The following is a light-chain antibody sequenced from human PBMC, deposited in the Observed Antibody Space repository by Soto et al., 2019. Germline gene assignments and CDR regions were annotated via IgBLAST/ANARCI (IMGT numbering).Light chain of an antibody. Sequence: EIVLTQSPGTLSLSPGERATLSCRASQSVSNTYLAWYQHKPGQAPRLLIYGASSRATGIPDRFSGSGSGTDFTLTISRLEPEDFAVYYCQQRETFGQGTKVEIE. CDR3: QQRET. CDR1: QSVSNTY. V-gene: IGKV3-20*01. CDR2: GAS. J-gene: IGKJ1*01.